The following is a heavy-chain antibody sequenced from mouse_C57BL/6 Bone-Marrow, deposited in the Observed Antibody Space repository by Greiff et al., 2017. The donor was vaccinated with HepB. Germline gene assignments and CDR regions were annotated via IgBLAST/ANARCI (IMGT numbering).Heavy chain of an antibody. J-gene: IGHJ1*03. CDR3: ARDHYGSWYFDV. Sequence: EVKLMESGGGLVQSGRSLRLSCATSGFTFSDFYMEWVRQAPGKGLEWIAASRNKANDYTTEYSASVKGRFIVSRDTSQSILYLQMNALRAEDTAIYYCARDHYGSWYFDVWGTGTTVTVSS. D-gene: IGHD1-1*01. CDR2: SRNKANDYTT. V-gene: IGHV7-1*01. CDR1: GFTFSDFY.